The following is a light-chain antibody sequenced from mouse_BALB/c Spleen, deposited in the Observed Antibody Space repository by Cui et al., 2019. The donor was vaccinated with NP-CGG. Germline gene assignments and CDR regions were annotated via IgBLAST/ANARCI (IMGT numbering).Light chain of an antibody. V-gene: IGLV1*01. CDR1: TGAVTTSNY. CDR2: GTN. CDR3: ALWYSNHWV. Sequence: QAFVTQESALTTSPGETVTLTCRSSTGAVTTSNYATWVQEKPDHLFTGLIGGTNNRAPGVPARFSGSLIGDKAALTITGAQTEDEAIYFCALWYSNHWVFGGGTKLTVL. J-gene: IGLJ1*01.